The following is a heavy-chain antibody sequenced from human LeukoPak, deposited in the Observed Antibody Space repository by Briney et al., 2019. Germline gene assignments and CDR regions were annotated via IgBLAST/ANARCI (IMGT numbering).Heavy chain of an antibody. V-gene: IGHV4-39*07. CDR3: ARGTLNWYATY. Sequence: SETLSLTCIVSGDSISTSRHSWGWIRQPPGKGLEWIGSVYYTRATHYNPSLRGRVTISLDTSNNQFSLRLTSVTAADTALYFCARGTLNWYATYWGQGRLVTVSS. CDR2: VYYTRAT. D-gene: IGHD1-20*01. J-gene: IGHJ4*02. CDR1: GDSISTSRHS.